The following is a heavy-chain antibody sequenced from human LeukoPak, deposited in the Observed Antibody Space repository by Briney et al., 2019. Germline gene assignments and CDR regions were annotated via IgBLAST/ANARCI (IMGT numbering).Heavy chain of an antibody. V-gene: IGHV3-21*01. D-gene: IGHD3-3*01. CDR3: ARDQGFLEWKEDV. Sequence: GGSLRLSCAASGFTFSSYSMNWVRQAPGKGLEWVSSISSSSSYIYYADSAKGRFTISRDNAKNSLYLQMNSLRAEDTAVYYCARDQGFLEWKEDVWGKGTTVTVSS. CDR1: GFTFSSYS. CDR2: ISSSSSYI. J-gene: IGHJ6*04.